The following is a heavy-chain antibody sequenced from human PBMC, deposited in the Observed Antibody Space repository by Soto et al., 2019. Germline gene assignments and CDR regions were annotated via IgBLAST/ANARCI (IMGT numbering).Heavy chain of an antibody. D-gene: IGHD4-17*01. CDR3: ARNVPTVTTWHFDY. CDR1: GFTFSSYS. J-gene: IGHJ4*02. Sequence: GGSLRLSCAASGFTFSSYSMNWVRQAPGKGLEWVSSISSSSSYIYYADSVKGRFTISRDNAKNSLYLQMNSLRAEDTAVYYCARNVPTVTTWHFDYWGQGTLVTVSS. V-gene: IGHV3-21*01. CDR2: ISSSSSYI.